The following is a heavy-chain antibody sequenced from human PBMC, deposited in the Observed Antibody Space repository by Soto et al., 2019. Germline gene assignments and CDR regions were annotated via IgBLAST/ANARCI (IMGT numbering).Heavy chain of an antibody. D-gene: IGHD2-15*01. V-gene: IGHV1-69*13. J-gene: IGHJ5*02. Sequence: SVKVSCKASGGTFSSYTISWVRQAPGQGLEWMGGIIPIFGTANYAQKFQGRVTITADESTSTAYMELSSLRSEDTAVYYCASDNCSGGSCYLNWFDPWGQGTLVTVSS. CDR3: ASDNCSGGSCYLNWFDP. CDR2: IIPIFGTA. CDR1: GGTFSSYT.